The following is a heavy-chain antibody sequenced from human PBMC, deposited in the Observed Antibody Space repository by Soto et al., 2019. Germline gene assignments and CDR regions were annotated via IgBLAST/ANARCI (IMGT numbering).Heavy chain of an antibody. CDR2: ISGSGGST. V-gene: IGHV3-23*01. D-gene: IGHD2-8*01. Sequence: WGALRPPWSASRLTLRSHAMSRGPPAPRKGAEWGSAISGSGGSTYYADSVKGRFTISRDNSKNTLYLQMNSLRAEDTAVYYCAAPPHCTNGVCYYLSPIYFGYWGQGTLVTVSS. J-gene: IGHJ4*02. CDR3: AAPPHCTNGVCYYLSPIYFGY. CDR1: RLTLRSHA.